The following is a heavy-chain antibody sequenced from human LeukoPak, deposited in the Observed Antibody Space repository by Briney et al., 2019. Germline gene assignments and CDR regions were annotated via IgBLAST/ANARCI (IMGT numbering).Heavy chain of an antibody. CDR2: IYSGGST. CDR1: GFTVSSNY. D-gene: IGHD3-10*01. J-gene: IGHJ6*02. V-gene: IGHV3-66*01. CDR3: ARETLWFGELNYGMDV. Sequence: QSGGSLRLSCAASGFTVSSNYMSWVRQAPGKGLEWVSVIYSGGSTYYADSVKGRFTISRDNSKNTLYLQMNSLRAEDTAVYYCARETLWFGELNYGMDVWGRGTTVTVSS.